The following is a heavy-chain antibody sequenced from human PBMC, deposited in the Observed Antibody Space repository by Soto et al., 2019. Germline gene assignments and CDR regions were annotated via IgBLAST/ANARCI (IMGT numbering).Heavy chain of an antibody. CDR3: ARVVPGAEAWFGP. J-gene: IGHJ5*02. CDR1: GGTFSSYA. Sequence: ASVKVSCKASGGTFSSYAISWVRQAPGQPLEWLGWISLYSDGTNYAQKFQGRVSMTTDTSTTTAYMELRSLRSDDTAVYYCARVVPGAEAWFGPWGQGTLVTVSS. CDR2: ISLYSDGT. V-gene: IGHV1-18*01. D-gene: IGHD2-2*01.